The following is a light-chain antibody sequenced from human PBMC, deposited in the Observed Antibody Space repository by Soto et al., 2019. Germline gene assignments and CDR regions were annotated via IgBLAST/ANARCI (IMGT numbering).Light chain of an antibody. CDR2: GAS. V-gene: IGKV3-20*01. CDR1: ETIRSNY. CDR3: QQYGSSPPDT. J-gene: IGKJ3*01. Sequence: EIVLTQSPGTLSSSPGEGVTLSCRASETIRSNYLAWYQKKPGQAPRLLIFGASTRATGIPDKFSGSGSGTDFTLTISSLEPEDCAEYYCQQYGSSPPDTFRPGT.